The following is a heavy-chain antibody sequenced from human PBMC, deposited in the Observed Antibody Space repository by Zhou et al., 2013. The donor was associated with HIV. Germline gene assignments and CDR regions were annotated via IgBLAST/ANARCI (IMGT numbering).Heavy chain of an antibody. D-gene: IGHD3-22*01. CDR3: AREQNYYDSSAYTGVFDY. Sequence: QVQLVQSGAEVKKPGSSVKVSCKAPGGTFSSYAISWVRQAPGQGLEWMGWISAYNGNTNYAQKLQGRVTMTTDTSTSTAYMELRSLRSDDTAVYYCAREQNYYDSSAYTGVFDYWGQGTLVSVSS. CDR2: ISAYNGNT. V-gene: IGHV1-18*01. CDR1: GGTFSSYA. J-gene: IGHJ4*02.